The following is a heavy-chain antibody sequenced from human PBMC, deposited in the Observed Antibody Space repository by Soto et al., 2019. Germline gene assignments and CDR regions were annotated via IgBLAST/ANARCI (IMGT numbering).Heavy chain of an antibody. CDR2: IFYSGDT. CDR3: VGTGTTDDF. CDR1: GASVNTGDYY. D-gene: IGHD1-7*01. V-gene: IGHV4-30-4*01. Sequence: VQLQESGPGLVKPSQTLSLTCTVSGASVNTGDYYWSYIRQSPGKGLEWLGYIFYSGDTYYNPSLKSRATISLNTSRNQISLTLTSVTDADTAVYFCVGTGTTDDFWGQGTLVTVSS. J-gene: IGHJ1*01.